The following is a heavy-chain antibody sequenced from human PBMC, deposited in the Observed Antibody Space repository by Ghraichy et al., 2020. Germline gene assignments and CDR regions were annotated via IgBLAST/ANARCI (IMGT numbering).Heavy chain of an antibody. J-gene: IGHJ3*02. CDR3: ATETRIPHAFDI. Sequence: ASVKVSCKASGYTFTSYYMHWVRQAPGQGLEWMGIINPSGGSTSYAQKFQGRVTMTRDTSTSTVYMELSSLRSEDTAVYYCATETRIPHAFDIWGQGTMVTVSS. CDR1: GYTFTSYY. CDR2: INPSGGST. V-gene: IGHV1-46*03. D-gene: IGHD1-14*01.